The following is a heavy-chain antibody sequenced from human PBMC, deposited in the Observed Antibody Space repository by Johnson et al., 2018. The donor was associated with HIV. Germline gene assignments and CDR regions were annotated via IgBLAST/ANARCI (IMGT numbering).Heavy chain of an antibody. D-gene: IGHD3-10*01. J-gene: IGHJ3*02. CDR2: ISYDGSNK. CDR3: AREGQEFNDAFDI. Sequence: QVQLVESGGGVVQPGRSLRLSCAASGFTFSSYAMHWVRQAPGKGLEWVAVISYDGSNKYYADSVKGRFTISRDNSKNTLYLQMNSLRAGDTAVYYCAREGQEFNDAFDIWGQGTMVTVSS. V-gene: IGHV3-30*04. CDR1: GFTFSSYA.